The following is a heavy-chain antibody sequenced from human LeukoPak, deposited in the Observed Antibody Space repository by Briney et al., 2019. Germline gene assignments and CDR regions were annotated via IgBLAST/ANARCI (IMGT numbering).Heavy chain of an antibody. Sequence: ASVKVSCKASVYTFTAYYIHWVRQAPGQRLEWMGWINPNGGATNYAQSFQGRVTLTCDTSIGTASMELMRLRSDDTAVYYCASDRYDSVNYYGLDVWGQGTTVTV. D-gene: IGHD3-22*01. CDR1: VYTFTAYY. CDR3: ASDRYDSVNYYGLDV. J-gene: IGHJ6*02. CDR2: INPNGGAT. V-gene: IGHV1-2*02.